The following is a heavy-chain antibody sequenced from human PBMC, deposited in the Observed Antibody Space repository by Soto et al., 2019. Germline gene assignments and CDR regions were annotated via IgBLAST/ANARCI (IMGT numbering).Heavy chain of an antibody. V-gene: IGHV4-31*01. CDR1: GGSISSGSYY. CDR3: ARGLYGSGWRSGMDV. D-gene: IGHD3-10*01. CDR2: IYHSGST. J-gene: IGHJ6*02. Sequence: QVQLQESGPGLVKPSQTLALTCTVSGGSISSGSYYWSWTRQHPGKGLEWIGYIYHSGSTYYNPSLKSLLIISLDTSKNQFSLKLSSVTAADAAVYYCARGLYGSGWRSGMDVWGQGTAVTVSS.